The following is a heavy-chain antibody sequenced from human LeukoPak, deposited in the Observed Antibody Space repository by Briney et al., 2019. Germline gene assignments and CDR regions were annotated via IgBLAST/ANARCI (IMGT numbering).Heavy chain of an antibody. J-gene: IGHJ1*01. CDR1: GYTFTGYY. V-gene: IGHV1-2*02. D-gene: IGHD6-19*01. CDR3: ARDIAVAGTGAEYFQH. Sequence: AASVKVSCKASGYTFTGYYMHWVRQAPGQGLEWMGWINPNTGGTNYAQKFQGRVTITRDTSISTAYMELSRLRSGDTAVYYCARDIAVAGTGAEYFQHWGQGTLVTVSS. CDR2: INPNTGGT.